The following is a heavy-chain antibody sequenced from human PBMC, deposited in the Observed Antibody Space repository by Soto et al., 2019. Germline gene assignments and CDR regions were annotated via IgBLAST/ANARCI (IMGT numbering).Heavy chain of an antibody. V-gene: IGHV3-33*01. Sequence: PGGSLRLSCAASGFTFSSYGMHWVRQAPGKGLEWVAVIWYDGSNKYYADSVKGRFTISRDNSKNTLYLQMNSLRAEDTAVYYCARDGIAVAGDLAYWGQGTLVTVSS. CDR2: IWYDGSNK. CDR3: ARDGIAVAGDLAY. J-gene: IGHJ4*02. D-gene: IGHD6-19*01. CDR1: GFTFSSYG.